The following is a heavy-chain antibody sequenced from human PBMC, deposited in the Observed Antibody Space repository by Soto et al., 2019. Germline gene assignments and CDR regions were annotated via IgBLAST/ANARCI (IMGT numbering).Heavy chain of an antibody. CDR1: GGTFSSYA. CDR2: IIPIFGTA. D-gene: IGHD6-19*01. J-gene: IGHJ4*02. V-gene: IGHV1-69*01. Sequence: QVQLVQPGAEVKKPGSSVKVSCKASGGTFSSYAISWVRQAPGQGLEWMGGIIPIFGTANYAQKFQGRVTITADESTSTAYMELSSLRSEDTAVYYYAREVEVAGTRYYFDYWGQGTLVTVSS. CDR3: AREVEVAGTRYYFDY.